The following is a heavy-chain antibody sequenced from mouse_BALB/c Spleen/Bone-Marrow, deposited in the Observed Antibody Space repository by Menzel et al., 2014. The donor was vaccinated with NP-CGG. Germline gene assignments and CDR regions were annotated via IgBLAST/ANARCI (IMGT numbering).Heavy chain of an antibody. CDR3: ARKYGDY. D-gene: IGHD2-10*02. Sequence: QVQLQQSGAELVRPGSSVKISCKASGYPFSSYWMSWVKQRPGQGLEWIGQIYPGDGGTNYNGKFKGNATLTADKSSSTAYMQLISLTSEDSAVYFCARKYGDYWGQGTTLTVSS. CDR1: GYPFSSYW. CDR2: IYPGDGGT. V-gene: IGHV1-80*01. J-gene: IGHJ2*01.